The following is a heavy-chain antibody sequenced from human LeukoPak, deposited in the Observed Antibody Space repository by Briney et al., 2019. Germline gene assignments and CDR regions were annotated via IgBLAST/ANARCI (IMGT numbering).Heavy chain of an antibody. J-gene: IGHJ6*02. CDR2: INHSGST. CDR3: ARQAGYYDFWSGYYIYYYYGMDV. D-gene: IGHD3-3*01. Sequence: SETLSLTCAVYGGSFSGYYWSWIRQPPGKGLEWMGEINHSGSTNYNPSLKSRVTISVDTSKNQFSLKLSSVTAADTAVYYCARQAGYYDFWSGYYIYYYYGMDVWGQGTTVTVSS. V-gene: IGHV4-34*01. CDR1: GGSFSGYY.